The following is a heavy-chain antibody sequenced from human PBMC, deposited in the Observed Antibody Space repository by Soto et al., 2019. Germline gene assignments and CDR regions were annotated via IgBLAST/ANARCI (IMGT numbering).Heavy chain of an antibody. D-gene: IGHD2-15*01. CDR3: AREENCSGGTCYSEYFHR. J-gene: IGHJ1*01. Sequence: ASVKVSCKASGYLFTAYSMHWVRLAPGQGLEWMGVVNPSGGSTKYAQNFQGRVTMTRDTSTTTIYMELSSLRSDDTAIYYCAREENCSGGTCYSEYFHRWGQGTLVAVSS. CDR1: GYLFTAYS. V-gene: IGHV1-46*01. CDR2: VNPSGGST.